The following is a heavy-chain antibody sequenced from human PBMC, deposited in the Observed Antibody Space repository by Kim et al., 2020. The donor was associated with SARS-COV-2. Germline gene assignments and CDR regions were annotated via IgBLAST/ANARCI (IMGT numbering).Heavy chain of an antibody. J-gene: IGHJ5*02. Sequence: ASVKVSCKASGYTFTSYDINWVRQATGQGLEWMGWMNPNSGNTGYAQKFQGRVTMTRNTSISTAYMELSSLRSEDTAVYYCARGPGNVLRFLEWFRAPDAFDPWGQGTLVTVSS. CDR3: ARGPGNVLRFLEWFRAPDAFDP. CDR1: GYTFTSYD. V-gene: IGHV1-8*01. CDR2: MNPNSGNT. D-gene: IGHD3-3*01.